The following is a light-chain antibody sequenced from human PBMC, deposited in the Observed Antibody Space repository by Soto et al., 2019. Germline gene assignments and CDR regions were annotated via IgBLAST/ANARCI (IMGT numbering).Light chain of an antibody. CDR3: QSYDSPLSARYV. V-gene: IGLV1-40*01. J-gene: IGLJ1*01. CDR1: SSNIGAGYD. Sequence: QSVLTQPPSVSGAPGQRVTISCTGSSSNIGAGYDVHWYQQRPGAAPKLLISANINRPSGVPDRFSGSKSGTSASLAITGLQADDEGDYYCQSYDSPLSARYVFGTGTKLTVL. CDR2: ANI.